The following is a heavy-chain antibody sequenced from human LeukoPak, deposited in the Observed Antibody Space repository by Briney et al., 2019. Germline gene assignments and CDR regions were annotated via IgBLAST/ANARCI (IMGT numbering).Heavy chain of an antibody. CDR2: IIGSSGDT. CDR1: GFRFSNFA. D-gene: IGHD5-12*01. J-gene: IGHJ4*02. CDR3: AKGAYDYIEMGYFDD. V-gene: IGHV3-23*01. Sequence: PGGSLRLSCAASGFRFSNFAMSWVRQASGKGLEWVSLIIGSSGDTLYADSVKGRFTISRDISKNRLYLQMNSLRAEDTALYYCAKGAYDYIEMGYFDDWGQGTLVTVSS.